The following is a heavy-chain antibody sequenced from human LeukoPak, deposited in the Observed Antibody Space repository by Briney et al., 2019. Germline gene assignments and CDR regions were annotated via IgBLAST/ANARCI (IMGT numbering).Heavy chain of an antibody. Sequence: GSSVTVSCKASGGTLSRYALIWVRQAPGQGREGMGGIIPIFGTANYEQKFQGRVTITADESTSTAYMELSSLRSEDTAVYYCARELGTREWYFDLWGRGTLVTVSS. V-gene: IGHV1-69*13. CDR2: IIPIFGTA. D-gene: IGHD1-26*01. J-gene: IGHJ2*01. CDR3: ARELGTREWYFDL. CDR1: GGTLSRYA.